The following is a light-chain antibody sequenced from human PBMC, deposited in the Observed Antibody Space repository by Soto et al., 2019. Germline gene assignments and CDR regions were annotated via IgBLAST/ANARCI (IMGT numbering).Light chain of an antibody. CDR1: SSNIGSNY. Sequence: QSALTQPPSASGTPGQRVTISCSGSSSNIGSNYVYWYQQLPGTAPKLLIYRNNQRPSGVPDRFSGSKSGTSASLAISGLRSEDEADYYCAAWDDSLSGRYVFGPGTQLTVL. CDR2: RNN. V-gene: IGLV1-47*01. CDR3: AAWDDSLSGRYV. J-gene: IGLJ1*01.